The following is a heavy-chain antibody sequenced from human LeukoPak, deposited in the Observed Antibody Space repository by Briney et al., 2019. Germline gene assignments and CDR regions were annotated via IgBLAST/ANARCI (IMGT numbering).Heavy chain of an antibody. J-gene: IGHJ4*02. D-gene: IGHD3-22*01. CDR2: ISYDGSNK. CDR3: AKGIITMIVVVTVDY. CDR1: GFTFSSYG. V-gene: IGHV3-30*18. Sequence: PGGSLRLSCAASGFTFSSYGMHWVRQAPGKGLEWVAVISYDGSNKYYADSVKGRFTISRDNSKNTLYLQMNSLRPEDTAVYYCAKGIITMIVVVTVDYWGQGTLVTVSS.